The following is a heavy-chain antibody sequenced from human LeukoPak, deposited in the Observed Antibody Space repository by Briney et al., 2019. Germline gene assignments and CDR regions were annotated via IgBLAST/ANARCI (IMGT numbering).Heavy chain of an antibody. CDR2: INPNSGGT. Sequence: GASVKVSCKASGYTFTGYYMHWVRQAPGQGLEWMGWINPNSGGTNYAQKFQGRVTMTRDTSISTAYMELSRLRTDDTAVYYCARALRSGSYYEVDHWGQGTLVTVSS. V-gene: IGHV1-2*02. J-gene: IGHJ4*02. D-gene: IGHD1-26*01. CDR1: GYTFTGYY. CDR3: ARALRSGSYYEVDH.